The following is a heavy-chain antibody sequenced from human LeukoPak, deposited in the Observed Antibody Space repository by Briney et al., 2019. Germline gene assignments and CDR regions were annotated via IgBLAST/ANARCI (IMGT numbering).Heavy chain of an antibody. D-gene: IGHD3-10*01. CDR2: INHSGST. CDR3: ARRSLYGSGSYYWAY. CDR1: GGSFSGYY. Sequence: SETLSLNCAVYGGSFSGYYWSWIRQPPGKGLEWIGEINHSGSTNYNPSLKSRVTISVDTSKNQFSLKLSSVTAADTAVYYCARRSLYGSGSYYWAYWGQGTLVTVSS. J-gene: IGHJ4*02. V-gene: IGHV4-34*01.